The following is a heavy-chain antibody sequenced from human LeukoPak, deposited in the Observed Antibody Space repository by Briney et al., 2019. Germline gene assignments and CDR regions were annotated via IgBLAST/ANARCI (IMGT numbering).Heavy chain of an antibody. CDR1: GGSITSYY. J-gene: IGHJ6*02. V-gene: IGHV4-4*07. Sequence: SETLSLTCTVSGGSITSYYWSWIRQPAGKGLEWIGRIYNSGSTNYNPSLKSRVTMSVDASKNQFSLKLSSVTAADTAVYYCARDKLRWYPYYYYGMDVWGQGTTVTVSS. CDR3: ARDKLRWYPYYYYGMDV. CDR2: IYNSGST. D-gene: IGHD4-23*01.